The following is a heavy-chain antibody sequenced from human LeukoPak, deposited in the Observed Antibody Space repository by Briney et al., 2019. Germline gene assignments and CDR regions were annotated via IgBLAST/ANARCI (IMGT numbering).Heavy chain of an antibody. CDR3: ARDRYCSSTSCYED. CDR2: IYSGGST. Sequence: GGSLRLSCAASGFTFSSYAMSWVRQAPGKGLEWVSVIYSGGSTYYADSVKGRFTISRDNSKNTLYLQMNSLRAEDTAVYYCARDRYCSSTSCYEDWGQGTLVTVSS. D-gene: IGHD2-2*01. V-gene: IGHV3-66*01. J-gene: IGHJ4*02. CDR1: GFTFSSYA.